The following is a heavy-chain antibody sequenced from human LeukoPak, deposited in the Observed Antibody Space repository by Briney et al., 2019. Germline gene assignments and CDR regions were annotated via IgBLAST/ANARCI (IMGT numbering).Heavy chain of an antibody. CDR2: IYYSGST. CDR3: ARDQDTAMVGLVY. J-gene: IGHJ4*02. V-gene: IGHV4-31*03. D-gene: IGHD5-18*01. Sequence: SQTLSLTCTVSGGSISGGGYYWSWIRQHPGKGLEWIGYIYYSGSTYYNPSLKSRVTISVDTSKNQFSLKLSSVTAADTAVYYCARDQDTAMVGLVYWGPGTLVTVSS. CDR1: GGSISGGGYY.